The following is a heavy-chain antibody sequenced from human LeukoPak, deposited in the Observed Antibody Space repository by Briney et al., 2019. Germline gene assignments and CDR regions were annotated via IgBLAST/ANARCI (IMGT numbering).Heavy chain of an antibody. Sequence: ASVKVSCKASGYTFTSYYMHWVRQAPGQGLEWMGIINPSGGSTSYAQKFQGRVTITADESTSTAYMELSSLRSEDTAVYYCASSTSIVGATIPFDYWGQGTLVTVSS. CDR1: GYTFTSYY. D-gene: IGHD1-26*01. CDR3: ASSTSIVGATIPFDY. V-gene: IGHV1-46*01. J-gene: IGHJ4*02. CDR2: INPSGGST.